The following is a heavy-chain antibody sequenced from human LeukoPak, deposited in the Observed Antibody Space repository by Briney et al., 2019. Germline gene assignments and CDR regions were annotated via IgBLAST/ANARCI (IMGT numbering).Heavy chain of an antibody. CDR1: GFTFSSYS. CDR3: ARDRGMVRGAFDY. Sequence: AGGSLRLSCAASGFTFSSYSMNWVRQAPGKGLEWVSYISSSSSTIYYADSVKGRFTISRDNAKSSLYLQMNSLRAEDTAVYYCARDRGMVRGAFDYWGQGTLVTVSS. V-gene: IGHV3-48*01. D-gene: IGHD3-10*01. J-gene: IGHJ4*02. CDR2: ISSSSSTI.